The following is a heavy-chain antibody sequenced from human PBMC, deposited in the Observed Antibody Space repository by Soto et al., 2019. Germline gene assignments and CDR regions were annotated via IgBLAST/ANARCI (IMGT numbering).Heavy chain of an antibody. CDR3: AREGWGYCSGGSCYSLDY. V-gene: IGHV3-21*01. CDR2: ISSSSSYI. J-gene: IGHJ4*02. CDR1: GFTFSSYS. D-gene: IGHD2-15*01. Sequence: GGSLRLSCAASGFTFSSYSMNWVRQAPGKGLEWVSSISSSSSYIYYADSVKGRFTISRDNAKNSLYLQMNSLRAEDTAVYYCAREGWGYCSGGSCYSLDYWGQGTLVTVSS.